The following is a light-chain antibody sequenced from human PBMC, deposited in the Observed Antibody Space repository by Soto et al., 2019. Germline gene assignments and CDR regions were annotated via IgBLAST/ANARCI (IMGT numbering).Light chain of an antibody. V-gene: IGKV3-20*01. CDR3: QQFGRSMYT. CDR2: GAS. J-gene: IGKJ2*01. Sequence: EIVLTQSPGTLSLSPGERATLSCRASQSVSSSYVAWYQQKPGQSPRLLIYGASSRATGIPDRFSGSGSGTDFTLTISRLEPEDFAVYYCQQFGRSMYTFGQGTKLEIK. CDR1: QSVSSSY.